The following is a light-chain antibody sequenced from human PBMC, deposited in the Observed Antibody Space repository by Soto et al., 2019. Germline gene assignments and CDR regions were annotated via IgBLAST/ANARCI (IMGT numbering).Light chain of an antibody. V-gene: IGKV3-20*01. CDR1: QSVTSSY. J-gene: IGKJ1*01. Sequence: EILLTQSPGTLSLSPGERATLSCRASQSVTSSYLAWYQLKPGQAPRLLIYGASTRATGIPDRFSGSGSGTDFTLTISSLEPADFAVYFCQQYCSSPRTFGQGNKVAIK. CDR3: QQYCSSPRT. CDR2: GAS.